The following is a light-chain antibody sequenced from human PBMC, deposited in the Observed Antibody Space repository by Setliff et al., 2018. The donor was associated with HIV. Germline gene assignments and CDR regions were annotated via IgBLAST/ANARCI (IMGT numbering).Light chain of an antibody. J-gene: IGLJ1*01. CDR2: EVS. V-gene: IGLV2-14*01. CDR3: SSYTSSGYV. Sequence: QSALTQPASVSGSPGQSITISCTGTSSDVGSYNSVSWFQQHPGKAPKLMIYEVSDRPSGVSNRFSGSNSGNTASLTISGLQAGDEADYYCSSYTSSGYVFGTGTKV. CDR1: SSDVGSYNS.